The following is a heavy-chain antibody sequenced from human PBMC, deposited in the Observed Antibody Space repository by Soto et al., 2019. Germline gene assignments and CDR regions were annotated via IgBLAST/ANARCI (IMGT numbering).Heavy chain of an antibody. V-gene: IGHV3-15*01. CDR1: GFTFSNAW. Sequence: EVQLVESGGGLVKPGGSLRLSCAASGFTFSNAWMSWVRQAPGKGLEWVGRIKSKTDGGTTDYAAPVKGRFTISRDDSKNTLYLQMNSLKTEDTAVYYCTTARRPRRTTVTTTESDAFDIWGQGTMVTVSS. CDR3: TTARRPRRTTVTTTESDAFDI. D-gene: IGHD4-17*01. J-gene: IGHJ3*02. CDR2: IKSKTDGGTT.